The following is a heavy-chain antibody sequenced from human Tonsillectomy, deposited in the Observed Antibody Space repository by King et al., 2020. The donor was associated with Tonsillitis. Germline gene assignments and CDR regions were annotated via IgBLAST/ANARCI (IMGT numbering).Heavy chain of an antibody. V-gene: IGHV3-11*06. D-gene: IGHD2-21*02. CDR3: AIDVCGGDCSSDYYYMDV. Sequence: QLVQSGGGLVKPGGSLRLSCAASGFTFSDYYMSWIRQAPGKGLEWVSYISSSSSYTNYADSVKGRFTISRDNAKNSLYLQMNSLRADDTAVYYCAIDVCGGDCSSDYYYMDVWGRGTTVTVSS. J-gene: IGHJ6*03. CDR2: ISSSSSYT. CDR1: GFTFSDYY.